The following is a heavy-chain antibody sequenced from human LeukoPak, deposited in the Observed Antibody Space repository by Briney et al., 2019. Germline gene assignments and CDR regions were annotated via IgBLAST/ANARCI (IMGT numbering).Heavy chain of an antibody. V-gene: IGHV4-39*02. CDR2: IYYSGST. Sequence: SETLSLTCTVSGGSISSSSYYWGWIRQPPGKGLEWIGTIYYSGSTYYNPSLKGRVTISVDTSKNQFSLKLSSVTAADTAVYYCAIDSGSYSFDYWGQGTLVTVSS. CDR3: AIDSGSYSFDY. CDR1: GGSISSSSYY. D-gene: IGHD1-26*01. J-gene: IGHJ4*02.